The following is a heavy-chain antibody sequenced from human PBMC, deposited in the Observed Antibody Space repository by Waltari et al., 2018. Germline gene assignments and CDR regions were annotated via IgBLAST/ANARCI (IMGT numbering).Heavy chain of an antibody. D-gene: IGHD5-12*01. J-gene: IGHJ4*02. V-gene: IGHV4-34*01. CDR2: INHSGST. CDR3: ARGQGSGYSY. Sequence: QVQLQQRGAGLLKPSETLSLTCAVYGGAFSGYYWSWIRQPPGKGLEWIGEINHSGSTNYNTSLKSRVTISVDTSKNQFSLKLSSVTAADTAVYYCARGQGSGYSYWGQGTLVTVSS. CDR1: GGAFSGYY.